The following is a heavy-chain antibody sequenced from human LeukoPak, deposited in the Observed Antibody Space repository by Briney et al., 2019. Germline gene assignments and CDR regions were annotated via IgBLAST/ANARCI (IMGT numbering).Heavy chain of an antibody. V-gene: IGHV3-7*03. D-gene: IGHD2-15*01. J-gene: IGHJ4*02. Sequence: GGSLRLSCAVSGFTFTTYWMTWVRQAPGKGLEWLANIREDGGEMYYVDSVKGRFTISRDNDKLSLYLQMNSLRAEDTAVYYCARAGARSADRWWYDYWGQGTLVTVSS. CDR2: IREDGGEM. CDR3: ARAGARSADRWWYDY. CDR1: GFTFTTYW.